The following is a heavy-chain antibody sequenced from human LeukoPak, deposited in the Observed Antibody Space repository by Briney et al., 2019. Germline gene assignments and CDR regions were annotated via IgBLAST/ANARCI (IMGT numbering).Heavy chain of an antibody. D-gene: IGHD3-16*01. J-gene: IGHJ4*02. CDR2: IYYSGTT. CDR1: GGSISGSSYL. V-gene: IGHV4-39*01. CDR3: ARHPLSLAARILYFDY. Sequence: SETLSLTCTVSGGSISGSSYLWGWIRPPPGKGLERVASIYYSGTTYYHPLPKSLATISVDTAKDHPSLRLNSVTAADTAVYYCARHPLSLAARILYFDYWGQATLVTVSS.